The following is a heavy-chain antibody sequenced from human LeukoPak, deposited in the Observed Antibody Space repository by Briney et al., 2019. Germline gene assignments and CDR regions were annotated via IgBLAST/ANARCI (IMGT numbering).Heavy chain of an antibody. J-gene: IGHJ4*02. D-gene: IGHD6-19*01. CDR1: GFTFSSYA. Sequence: GGSLRLSCAASGFTFSSYAMSWVRQAPGKGLEWVSAISGSGGSTYYADSVKGRFTISRDNAKNSLYLQMNSLRAEDTAVYYCARERRKEAVAQVWGQGTLVTVSS. V-gene: IGHV3-23*01. CDR3: ARERRKEAVAQV. CDR2: ISGSGGST.